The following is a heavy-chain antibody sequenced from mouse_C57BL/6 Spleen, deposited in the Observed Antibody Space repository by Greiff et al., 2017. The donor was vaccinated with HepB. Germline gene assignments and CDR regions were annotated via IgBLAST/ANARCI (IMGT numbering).Heavy chain of an antibody. CDR2: INPSTGGT. CDR1: GYSFTGYY. Sequence: VQLKESGPELVKPGASVKISCKASGYSFTGYYMNWVKQSPEKSLEWIGEINPSTGGTTYNQKFKAKATLTVDKSSSTAYMQLKSLTSEDSAVYYCARHGGWYFDVWGTGTTVTVSS. V-gene: IGHV1-42*01. J-gene: IGHJ1*03. CDR3: ARHGGWYFDV.